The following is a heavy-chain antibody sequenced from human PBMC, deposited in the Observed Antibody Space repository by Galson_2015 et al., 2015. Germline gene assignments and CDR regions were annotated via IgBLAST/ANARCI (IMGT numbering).Heavy chain of an antibody. CDR2: TYHRSKWYN. V-gene: IGHV6-1*01. CDR3: VRDGYDYIWGSYRYFDS. Sequence: CAISGDSVSSNSAAWNWIRQSPSRGLEWLGRTYHRSKWYNDYAVSVKSRISINPDTSKNQVSLQLSPVTPGDTAVYYCVRDGYDYIWGSYRYFDSWGQGTLVTVSS. CDR1: GDSVSSNSAA. D-gene: IGHD3-16*02. J-gene: IGHJ4*02.